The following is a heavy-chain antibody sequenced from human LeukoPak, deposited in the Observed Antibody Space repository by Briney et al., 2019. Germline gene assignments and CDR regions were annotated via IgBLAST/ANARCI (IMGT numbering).Heavy chain of an antibody. CDR3: ARDTGNCSSTSCYTNNWFDP. D-gene: IGHD2-2*02. V-gene: IGHV1-2*02. CDR2: INPNSGGT. Sequence: ASVKVSCKASGYTFTGYYMHWVRQAPGQGLEWMGWINPNSGGTNYAQKFQGRVTMTRDTSISTAYMELSRLRSDDTAVYYCARDTGNCSSTSCYTNNWFDPWGQGTLVTVSS. CDR1: GYTFTGYY. J-gene: IGHJ5*02.